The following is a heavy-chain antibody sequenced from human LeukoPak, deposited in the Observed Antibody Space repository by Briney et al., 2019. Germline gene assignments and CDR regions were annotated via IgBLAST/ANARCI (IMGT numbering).Heavy chain of an antibody. D-gene: IGHD3-22*01. J-gene: IGHJ4*02. CDR1: GFTFSTYA. CDR3: AKDYYESSDILGGYFDC. Sequence: GGSLRLSCAASGFTFSTYAMHWVRQAPGKGLEWVSGISGSGTIANYADSVKGRFAISRDNSKSTLYLQMNSLRAEDTALYYCAKDYYESSDILGGYFDCWGQGSLVTVSS. V-gene: IGHV3-23*01. CDR2: ISGSGTIA.